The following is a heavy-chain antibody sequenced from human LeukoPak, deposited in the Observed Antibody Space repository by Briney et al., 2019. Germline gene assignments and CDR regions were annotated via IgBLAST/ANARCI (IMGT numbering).Heavy chain of an antibody. CDR3: AREGLRRGIPLDY. CDR2: ISGSGGST. D-gene: IGHD3-16*01. V-gene: IGHV3-23*01. J-gene: IGHJ4*02. Sequence: PGGSLRLSCAASGFTFSSYAMSWVRQAPGKGLEWVSAISGSGGSTYYADSVKGRFTISRDNAKNSLYLQMNSLRAEDTAVYYRAREGLRRGIPLDYWGQGTLVTVSS. CDR1: GFTFSSYA.